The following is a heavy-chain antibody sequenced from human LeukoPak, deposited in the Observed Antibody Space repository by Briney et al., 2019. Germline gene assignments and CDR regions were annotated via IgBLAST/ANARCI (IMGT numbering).Heavy chain of an antibody. Sequence: PSETLSLTCAVYGGSFSDYFWSWIRQPPGKGLEWIGEISHSGSTTYNPSLRSRVTISGDTSKKQFSLKLSSVTAADTAVYYCARSPRYSSSWLHFDYWGQGTLVTVSS. J-gene: IGHJ4*02. D-gene: IGHD6-13*01. CDR3: ARSPRYSSSWLHFDY. CDR2: ISHSGST. V-gene: IGHV4-34*01. CDR1: GGSFSDYF.